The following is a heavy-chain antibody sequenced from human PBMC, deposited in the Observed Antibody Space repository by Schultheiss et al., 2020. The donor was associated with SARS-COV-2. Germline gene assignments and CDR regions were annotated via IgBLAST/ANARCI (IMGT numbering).Heavy chain of an antibody. CDR2: ISVFNANT. CDR3: ARSNGHLDY. J-gene: IGHJ4*02. CDR1: GGTFSSYA. V-gene: IGHV1-18*01. Sequence: ASVKVSCKASGGTFSSYAISWVRQAPGQGFEWLGWISVFNANTNYAHKVQGRVTMTTDTSTRTAYMELSSLRDEDTAVYYCARSNGHLDYWGQGTLVTVSS. D-gene: IGHD2-8*01.